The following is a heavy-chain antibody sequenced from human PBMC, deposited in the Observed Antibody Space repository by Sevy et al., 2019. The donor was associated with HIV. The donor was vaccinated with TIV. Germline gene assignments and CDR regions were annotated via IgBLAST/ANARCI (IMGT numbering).Heavy chain of an antibody. J-gene: IGHJ4*02. Sequence: GGSLRLSCAASGFIFSTHAMHWVRQAPGKGLEWVAVISYEGSETYYAVSVKGRFTISRDNSKNTLYLQMNGLGVEDTAVYYSARDGGYSINWYPLYWGQGTLVTVSS. D-gene: IGHD6-13*01. CDR3: ARDGGYSINWYPLY. CDR1: GFIFSTHA. V-gene: IGHV3-30-3*01. CDR2: ISYEGSET.